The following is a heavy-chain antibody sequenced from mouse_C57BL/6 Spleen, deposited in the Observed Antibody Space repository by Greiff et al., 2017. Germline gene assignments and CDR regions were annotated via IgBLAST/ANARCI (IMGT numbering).Heavy chain of an antibody. CDR3: ARRLGSYYYAMDY. CDR2: ISSGSSTI. D-gene: IGHD4-1*01. Sequence: EVQLVESGGGLVKPGGSLKLSCAASGFTFSDYGMHWVRQAPEKGLEWVAYISSGSSTIYYADTVKGRFTISRDNAKNTLFLQMTSLRSEDTAMYYCARRLGSYYYAMDYWGQGTSVTVSS. V-gene: IGHV5-17*01. J-gene: IGHJ4*01. CDR1: GFTFSDYG.